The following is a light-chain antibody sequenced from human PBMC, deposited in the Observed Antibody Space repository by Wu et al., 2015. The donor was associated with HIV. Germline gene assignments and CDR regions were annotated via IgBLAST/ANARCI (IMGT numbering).Light chain of an antibody. V-gene: IGKV1-NL1*01. CDR2: AAS. CDR1: QGISNS. Sequence: DIQMTQSPSSLSASVGDRVTITCRASQGISNSLAWYQQKPGKAPKLLLYAASRLESGVPSRFSGSGSGTDYTLTISSLQPEDFATYYCQQPGGTFGPGTKVDIK. CDR3: QQPGGT. J-gene: IGKJ3*01.